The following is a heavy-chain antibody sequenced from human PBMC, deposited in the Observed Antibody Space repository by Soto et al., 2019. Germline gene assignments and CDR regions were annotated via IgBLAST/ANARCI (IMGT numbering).Heavy chain of an antibody. J-gene: IGHJ4*02. D-gene: IGHD2-15*01. Sequence: ASVKVSCKASGYTFSNYDINWVRQATGQGLEWMGWMNPNSGNTGYAQKFQGRVTMTRNTSISTAYMELSSLRSEDTAVYYCARRPRSGGNCYLTFWGQGTLVTVSS. CDR2: MNPNSGNT. V-gene: IGHV1-8*01. CDR1: GYTFSNYD. CDR3: ARRPRSGGNCYLTF.